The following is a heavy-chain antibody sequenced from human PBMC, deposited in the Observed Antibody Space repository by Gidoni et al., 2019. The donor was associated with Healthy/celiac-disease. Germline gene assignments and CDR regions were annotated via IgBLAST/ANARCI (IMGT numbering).Heavy chain of an antibody. CDR2: IIPILGIA. Sequence: QVQLVQSGAEVKKPGSSVKVSCKASGGTFSSYTISWVRQAPGQGLEWMGRIIPILGIANYAQKFQGRVTITADKSTSTAYMELSSLRSEDTAVYYCARDDGDFAGGGGGHHYYGMDVWGQGTTVTVSS. CDR1: GGTFSSYT. CDR3: ARDDGDFAGGGGGHHYYGMDV. D-gene: IGHD2-15*01. V-gene: IGHV1-69*08. J-gene: IGHJ6*02.